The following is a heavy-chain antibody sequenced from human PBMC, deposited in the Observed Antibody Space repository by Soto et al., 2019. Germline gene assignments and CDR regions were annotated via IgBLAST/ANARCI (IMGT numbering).Heavy chain of an antibody. CDR3: ARGYYGSGSYSAYYYGMDV. V-gene: IGHV4-59*12. CDR1: GGSISSYY. Sequence: PSETLSLTCTVSGGSISSYYWSWIRQPPGKGLEWIGYINYSGSTNYNPSLKSRVTISVDTSKNQFSLKLSSVTAADTAVYYCARGYYGSGSYSAYYYGMDVWGQGTTVTVSS. J-gene: IGHJ6*02. CDR2: INYSGST. D-gene: IGHD3-10*01.